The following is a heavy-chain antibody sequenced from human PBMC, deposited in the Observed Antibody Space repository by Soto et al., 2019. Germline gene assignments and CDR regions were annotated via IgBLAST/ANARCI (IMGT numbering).Heavy chain of an antibody. J-gene: IGHJ5*02. V-gene: IGHV4-59*01. CDR3: GTDQVPPALLGWLAP. D-gene: IGHD2-2*01. Sequence: WEPLSLPCTVAGGSSSSYYWSWIVQPPGKGLEWIGYIYYSGSTNYNPSLKSRVTISVDTSKNQFSLKLSSVTAADTAVYYCGTDQVPPALLGWLAPWGQGTLDTGTS. CDR1: GGSSSSYY. CDR2: IYYSGST.